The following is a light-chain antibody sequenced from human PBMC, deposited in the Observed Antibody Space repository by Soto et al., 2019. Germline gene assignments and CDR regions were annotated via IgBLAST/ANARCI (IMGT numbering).Light chain of an antibody. CDR1: QSISSD. Sequence: DIQLTQSPSSLSASVGDRVTITCRASQSISSDLNWYQQKAGQAPKLLIYVASNLQIRVPSRFSGSGSGTEFSLTINSLQPEDFATYYCQQCHSAPRTFGLGTKVEVK. V-gene: IGKV1-39*01. J-gene: IGKJ1*01. CDR3: QQCHSAPRT. CDR2: VAS.